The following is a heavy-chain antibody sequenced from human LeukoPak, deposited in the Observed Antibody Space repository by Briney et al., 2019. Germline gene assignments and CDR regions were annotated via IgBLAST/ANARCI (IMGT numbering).Heavy chain of an antibody. CDR3: ARAASNIVVAGDWYFDL. Sequence: PGGSLRLSCAASGFTFSSYRMHWVRQAPGKGLVWVSRINSDGSSTSYADSVKGRFTISTDNAKNTLYLQMNSLRAEDTAVYYCARAASNIVVAGDWYFDLWGRGTLVTVSS. CDR1: GFTFSSYR. D-gene: IGHD6-19*01. J-gene: IGHJ2*01. CDR2: INSDGSST. V-gene: IGHV3-74*01.